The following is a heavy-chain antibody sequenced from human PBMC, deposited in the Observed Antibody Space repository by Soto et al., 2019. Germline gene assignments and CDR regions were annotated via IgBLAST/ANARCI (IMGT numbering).Heavy chain of an antibody. D-gene: IGHD2-15*01. CDR3: ARSPVVAAREDYYYGMDV. V-gene: IGHV1-69*06. Sequence: VASVKFSCKASGGTFSSYAISWVRQAPGQGLEWMGGIIPIFGTANYAQKFQGRVTITADKSTSTAYMELSSLRSEDTAVYYCARSPVVAAREDYYYGMDVWGQGTTVTVSS. CDR1: GGTFSSYA. CDR2: IIPIFGTA. J-gene: IGHJ6*02.